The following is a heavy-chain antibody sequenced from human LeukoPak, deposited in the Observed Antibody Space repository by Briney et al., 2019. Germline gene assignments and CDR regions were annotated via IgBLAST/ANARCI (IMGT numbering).Heavy chain of an antibody. V-gene: IGHV3-9*01. Sequence: GGSLRLSCAASGFTFDDYAMHWVRQAPGKGLEWVSGISWNSGSIGYADSVKGRFTISRDNAKNSLYLQMNSLRAEDTALYYCAKDIFRGGMVATAVFDYWGQGTLVTVSS. D-gene: IGHD5-12*01. J-gene: IGHJ4*02. CDR1: GFTFDDYA. CDR2: ISWNSGSI. CDR3: AKDIFRGGMVATAVFDY.